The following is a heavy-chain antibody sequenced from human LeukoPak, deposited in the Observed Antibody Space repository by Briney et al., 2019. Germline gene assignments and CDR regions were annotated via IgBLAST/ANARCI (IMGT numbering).Heavy chain of an antibody. V-gene: IGHV3-23*01. CDR1: GFTFSSYA. D-gene: IGHD3-22*01. J-gene: IGHJ6*02. CDR2: ISGSGGST. Sequence: PGGSLRLSCAASGFTFSSYAMSWVRQAPGKGLEWVSAISGSGGSTYYADSVKGRFTISRDNSKNTLYLQMNSLGAEDTAVYYCALYSSGYYYYYYYGMDVWGQGTTVTVSS. CDR3: ALYSSGYYYYYYYGMDV.